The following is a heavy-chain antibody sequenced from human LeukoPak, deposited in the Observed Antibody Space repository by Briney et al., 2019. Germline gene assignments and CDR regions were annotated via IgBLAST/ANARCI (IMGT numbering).Heavy chain of an antibody. CDR1: GGSFSFYY. Sequence: PSETLSLTCGVSGGSFSFYYWSWIRQPPGKGLEWIGEISQSGSTNYNPSLKSRVNISLDTSENQFSLKLSSVTAADTAVYYCARALGTFDIWGQGTMVTVSS. CDR3: ARALGTFDI. V-gene: IGHV4-34*01. J-gene: IGHJ3*02. CDR2: ISQSGST.